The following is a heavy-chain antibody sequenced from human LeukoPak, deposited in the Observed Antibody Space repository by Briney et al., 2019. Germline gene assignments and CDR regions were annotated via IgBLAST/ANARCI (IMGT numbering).Heavy chain of an antibody. D-gene: IGHD6-19*01. CDR1: GGSISSSTYY. CDR3: ARGRTDSSGWFDSFDY. V-gene: IGHV4-39*07. CDR2: IYYSGST. J-gene: IGHJ4*02. Sequence: SETLSLTCTVSGGSISSSTYYWGWIRQPPGKGLEWIGTIYYSGSTYYNPSLKSRVTISVDTSKNQFSLKLSSVTAADTAVYYCARGRTDSSGWFDSFDYWGQGTLVTVSS.